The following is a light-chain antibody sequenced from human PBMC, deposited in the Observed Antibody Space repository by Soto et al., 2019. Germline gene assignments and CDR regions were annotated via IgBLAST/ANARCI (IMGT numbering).Light chain of an antibody. CDR2: GAS. CDR3: QQYNNWPPFT. J-gene: IGKJ3*01. CDR1: QTISSN. V-gene: IGKV3-15*01. Sequence: ATLSVSPGERATLSCRASQTISSNLAWYQQKPGQTPRLLIYGASTRAAGIPARFSGSGSGTDFTLTITSLQSEDFAVYYCQQYNNWPPFTFGPGTKVDIK.